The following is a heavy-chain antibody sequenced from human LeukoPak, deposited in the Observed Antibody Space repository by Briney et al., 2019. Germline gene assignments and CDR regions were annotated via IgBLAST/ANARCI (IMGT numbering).Heavy chain of an antibody. CDR3: ARADYDFWSAYGWVTGAFDI. V-gene: IGHV4-31*03. Sequence: SQTLSLTCTVSGGSISSGGYYWSWIRQHPGKGLEWIGYIYYSGSTYYNPSLKSRVTISVDRSKNQFSLKLSSVTAADTAVYYCARADYDFWSAYGWVTGAFDIWGQGTMVTVSS. J-gene: IGHJ3*02. D-gene: IGHD3-3*01. CDR1: GGSISSGGYY. CDR2: IYYSGST.